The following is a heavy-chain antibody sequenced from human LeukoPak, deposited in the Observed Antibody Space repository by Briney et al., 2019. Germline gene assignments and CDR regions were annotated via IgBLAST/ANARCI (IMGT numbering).Heavy chain of an antibody. V-gene: IGHV3-48*01. J-gene: IGHJ4*02. CDR3: ARDLRDGYNWGLYYFDY. Sequence: PGGSLRLSCAASGFTFSSYSMNWVRQAPGKGLEWVSYISSSSSTIYYADSVKGRFTISRDNAKNSLYLQMNSLRAEDAAVYYCARDLRDGYNWGLYYFDYWGQGTLVTVSS. CDR1: GFTFSSYS. CDR2: ISSSSSTI. D-gene: IGHD5-24*01.